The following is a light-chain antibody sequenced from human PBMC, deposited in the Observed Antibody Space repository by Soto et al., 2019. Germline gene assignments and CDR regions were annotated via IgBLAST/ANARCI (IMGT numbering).Light chain of an antibody. CDR3: QQYNNWPPWT. Sequence: EIVLTQSPATVSLSPGERATLSCRASQSVSIYLAWYQQKPGQAPRLLIYDASNRASDIPARFSGSGSETDFTLTISSLQSEDFAVYYCQQYNNWPPWTFGQGTKVDIK. CDR2: DAS. J-gene: IGKJ1*01. CDR1: QSVSIY. V-gene: IGKV3-11*01.